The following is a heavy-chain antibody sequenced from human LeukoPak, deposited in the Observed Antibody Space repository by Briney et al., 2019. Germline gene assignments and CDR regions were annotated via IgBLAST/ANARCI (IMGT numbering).Heavy chain of an antibody. Sequence: PGGSLRLSCAASGFTFSDYFMTWIRQAPGKGLEWVSYISSSGSTIYYADSVKGRFTISRDNAKNSMYLQMNSLRAEDTAVYYCARFDCSSPSCLSSWFDPWGQGTLVTVSS. V-gene: IGHV3-11*01. CDR1: GFTFSDYF. CDR2: ISSSGSTI. CDR3: ARFDCSSPSCLSSWFDP. D-gene: IGHD2-2*01. J-gene: IGHJ5*02.